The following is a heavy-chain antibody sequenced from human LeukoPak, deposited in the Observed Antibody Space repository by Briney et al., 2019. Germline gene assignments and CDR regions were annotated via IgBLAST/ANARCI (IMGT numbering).Heavy chain of an antibody. V-gene: IGHV3-23*01. CDR1: GFTFSSYA. J-gene: IGHJ4*02. CDR3: APRAGYHDSSGYYMY. D-gene: IGHD3-22*01. CDR2: ISGSGGST. Sequence: GGSLRLSCAASGFTFSSYAMSWVRQAPGKGLEWVSAISGSGGSTCYADSVKGRFTISRDNSKNTLYLQMNSLRAEDTAVYYCAPRAGYHDSSGYYMYWGQGTLVTVSS.